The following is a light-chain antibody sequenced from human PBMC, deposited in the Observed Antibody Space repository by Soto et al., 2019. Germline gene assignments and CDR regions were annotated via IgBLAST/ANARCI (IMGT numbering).Light chain of an antibody. CDR3: AAWAASMSGPV. CDR1: SSNIGSNY. V-gene: IGLV1-47*01. Sequence: QSVLTQPPSASGTPGQRVTISCSGSSSNIGSNYVYWYPQLPGTAPKLLIYRNNQRPSGVPARFSASKSGTSASLAISGLRSEDAADYYCAAWAASMSGPVLGGGNKLTVL. J-gene: IGLJ3*02. CDR2: RNN.